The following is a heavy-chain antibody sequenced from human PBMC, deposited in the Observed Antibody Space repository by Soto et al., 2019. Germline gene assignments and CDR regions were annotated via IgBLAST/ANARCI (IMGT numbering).Heavy chain of an antibody. CDR1: GGSISSYY. CDR2: IYYSGST. V-gene: IGHV4-59*01. J-gene: IGHJ5*02. D-gene: IGHD6-19*01. CDR3: ARGFQERSGWYEGWFDP. Sequence: SETLSLTCTVSGGSISSYYWSWIRQPPGKGLEWIGYIYYSGSTNYNPSLKSRVTISVDTSKNQFSLKLSSVTAADTAVYYCARGFQERSGWYEGWFDPWGQGTLVSVSS.